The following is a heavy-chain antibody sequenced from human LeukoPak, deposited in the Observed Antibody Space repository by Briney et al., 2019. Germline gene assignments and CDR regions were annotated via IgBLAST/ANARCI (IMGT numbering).Heavy chain of an antibody. V-gene: IGHV3-23*01. J-gene: IGHJ3*02. D-gene: IGHD6-6*01. Sequence: TGGSLRLSCAASGFTFSNYAMSWVRQAPGKGLEWVSAISGSGAGTYYADSVKGRFTISRDNSKNTLYLQMNSLRAEDTAVYYCARGRIAARSAFDIWGQGTMVTVSS. CDR2: ISGSGAGT. CDR1: GFTFSNYA. CDR3: ARGRIAARSAFDI.